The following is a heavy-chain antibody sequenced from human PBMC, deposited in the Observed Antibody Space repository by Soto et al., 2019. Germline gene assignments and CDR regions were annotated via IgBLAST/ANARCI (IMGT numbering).Heavy chain of an antibody. Sequence: SETLSLTCTVSGGSISSYYWSWIRQPPGKGLEWIGYIYYSGSTNYNPSLKSRVTISVDTSKNQFSLKLSSVTAADTAVYYCARGSGDSDFDYWGQGTLVTVSS. J-gene: IGHJ4*02. CDR2: IYYSGST. D-gene: IGHD4-17*01. CDR3: ARGSGDSDFDY. CDR1: GGSISSYY. V-gene: IGHV4-59*01.